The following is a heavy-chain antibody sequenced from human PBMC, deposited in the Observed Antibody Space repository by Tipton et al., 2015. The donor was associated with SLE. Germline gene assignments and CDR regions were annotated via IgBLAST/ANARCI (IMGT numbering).Heavy chain of an antibody. CDR2: ISSDGSEQ. V-gene: IGHV3-30*04. D-gene: IGHD1-26*01. CDR1: GFTFSIHA. CDR3: ARDKGVPYWEGYFDS. J-gene: IGHJ4*02. Sequence: RSLRLSCPASGFTFSIHAMHWVRQLPGKGLEWVAVISSDGSEQYYADSVKGRFTISRDNSKNTLYLQMSSLRPEDTALYFCARDKGVPYWEGYFDSWGQGSLVTVSS.